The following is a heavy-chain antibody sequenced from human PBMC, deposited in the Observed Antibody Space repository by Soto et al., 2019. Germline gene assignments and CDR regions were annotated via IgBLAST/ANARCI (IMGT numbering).Heavy chain of an antibody. CDR2: IFPGDSDT. Sequence: PGESLKISCKGSGYSFSSDWTAWVRQMPGKGLECMGIIFPGDSDTRYSPSFQGQVTISADKSISTAYLQWSSLKASDTAMYYCARLNGGGGWYFDYWGQETLVTVSS. V-gene: IGHV5-51*01. J-gene: IGHJ4*02. D-gene: IGHD6-19*01. CDR3: ARLNGGGGWYFDY. CDR1: GYSFSSDW.